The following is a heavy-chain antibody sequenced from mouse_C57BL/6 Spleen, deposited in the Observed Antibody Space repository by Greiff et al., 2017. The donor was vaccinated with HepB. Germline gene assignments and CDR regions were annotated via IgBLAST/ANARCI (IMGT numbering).Heavy chain of an antibody. CDR2: INPNNGGT. V-gene: IGHV1-26*01. D-gene: IGHD1-1*01. CDR1: GYTFTDYY. J-gene: IGHJ4*01. Sequence: EVQLQQSGPELVKPGASVKISCKASGYTFTDYYMNWVKQSHGKSLEWIGDINPNNGGTSYNQKFKGKATLTVDKSSSTAYMELRSLTSEDSAVYYCAILVTTVVGTEAMDYWGQGTSVTVSS. CDR3: AILVTTVVGTEAMDY.